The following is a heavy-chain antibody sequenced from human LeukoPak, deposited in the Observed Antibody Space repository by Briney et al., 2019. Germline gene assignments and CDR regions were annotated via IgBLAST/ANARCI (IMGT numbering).Heavy chain of an antibody. CDR3: ARERKAAGTLGWFDP. J-gene: IGHJ5*02. CDR2: INPNSGGT. CDR1: GYTFTGYY. D-gene: IGHD6-13*01. Sequence: ASVKVSCKASGYTFTGYYMHWVRQAPGQGLEWMGRINPNSGGTNYAQKFQGRVTMTRDTSISTAYMELSRLRSDDTAVYYCARERKAAGTLGWFDPWGQGTLVTVSS. V-gene: IGHV1-2*06.